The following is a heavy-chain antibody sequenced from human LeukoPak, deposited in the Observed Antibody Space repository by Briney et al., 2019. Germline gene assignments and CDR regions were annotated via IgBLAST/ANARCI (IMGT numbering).Heavy chain of an antibody. CDR3: AGAQSIAGPYHY. Sequence: SETLSLTCAVYGGSFSGYYWSWIRQPPGKGLEWIGEINHSGSTNYNPSLKSRVTISVDTSKNQFSLKLSSVTAADTAVYYCAGAQSIAGPYHYWGQGTLVTVSS. CDR2: INHSGST. V-gene: IGHV4-34*01. CDR1: GGSFSGYY. J-gene: IGHJ4*02. D-gene: IGHD1-26*01.